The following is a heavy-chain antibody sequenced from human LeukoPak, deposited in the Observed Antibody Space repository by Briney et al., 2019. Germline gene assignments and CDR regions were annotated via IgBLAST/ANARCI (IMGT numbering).Heavy chain of an antibody. CDR3: ARETFGYFDY. Sequence: SVKVSFKASGGTFSSYAISWVRQAPGQGLERMGGIIPIFGTANYAQKFQGRVTITADESTSTAYMELSSLRSEDTAVYYCARETFGYFDYWGQGTLVTVSS. CDR2: IIPIFGTA. CDR1: GGTFSSYA. J-gene: IGHJ4*02. D-gene: IGHD3-10*01. V-gene: IGHV1-69*13.